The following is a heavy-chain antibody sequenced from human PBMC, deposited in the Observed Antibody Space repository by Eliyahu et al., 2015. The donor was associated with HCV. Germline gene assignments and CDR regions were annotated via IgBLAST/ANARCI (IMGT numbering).Heavy chain of an antibody. CDR3: ARLGLGSSWFY. V-gene: IGHV4-39*01. Sequence: QLQLQESGPGLVKPSETLSLPCTVSXDSISVDHFWGWIRQPPGKGLEYIGSILYTGNTHYNPALRSRVIISVDTSKNQFSLNLSSVTAADTAVYYCARLGLGSSWFYWGQGTLVTVSS. CDR1: XDSISVDHF. D-gene: IGHD6-13*01. J-gene: IGHJ4*02. CDR2: ILYTGNT.